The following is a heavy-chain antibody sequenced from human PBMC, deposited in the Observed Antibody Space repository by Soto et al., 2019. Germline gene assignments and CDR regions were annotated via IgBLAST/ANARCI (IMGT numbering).Heavy chain of an antibody. J-gene: IGHJ4*02. CDR3: SRSLDS. CDR2: INQDGSEK. CDR1: GFTFISYW. V-gene: IGHV3-7*01. Sequence: PGGSLRLSCGASGFTFISYWMDWVRQTPGKGLEWVANINQDGSEKNYVDSVKGRFTIYRDNAKNSLYLQMSSLTAEDSALYYCSRSLDSWGQGTLVTVS.